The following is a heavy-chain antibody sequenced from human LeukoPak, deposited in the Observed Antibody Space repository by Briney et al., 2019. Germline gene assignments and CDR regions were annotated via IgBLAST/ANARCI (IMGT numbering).Heavy chain of an antibody. J-gene: IGHJ4*02. Sequence: SSETLSLTCTVSGGSISSSSHYWGWIRQPPGKGLEWIGSMYYRGSTYHNPSLKSRVTISVDTSKNQFSLKLSSVTTADTAVYYCATTTIRLGYWGQGTLVTVSS. CDR3: ATTTIRLGY. CDR2: MYYRGST. CDR1: GGSISSSSHY. D-gene: IGHD1-26*01. V-gene: IGHV4-39*07.